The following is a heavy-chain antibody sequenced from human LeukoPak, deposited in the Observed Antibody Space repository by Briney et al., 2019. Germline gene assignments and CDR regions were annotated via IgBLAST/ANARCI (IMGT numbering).Heavy chain of an antibody. CDR2: IDGSGVST. J-gene: IGHJ4*02. CDR1: GFTFNNYV. Sequence: PGGSLRLSCEASGFTFNNYVMTWVRQAPGKGLEWVSSIDGSGVSTFCVASLRGRFTISRDNAKNSVYLQMNSLRAEDTAVYHCVRGDRRDFWGQGTLVTVSS. D-gene: IGHD3-16*01. CDR3: VRGDRRDF. V-gene: IGHV3-21*01.